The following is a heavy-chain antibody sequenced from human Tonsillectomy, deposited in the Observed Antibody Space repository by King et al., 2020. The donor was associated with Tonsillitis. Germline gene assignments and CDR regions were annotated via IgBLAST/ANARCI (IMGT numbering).Heavy chain of an antibody. CDR3: AKKGVDIRSSFDP. V-gene: IGHV3-23*04. CDR2: ISGSGGST. CDR1: GFTFSISA. J-gene: IGHJ5*02. D-gene: IGHD5-12*01. Sequence: VQLVESGGGLVQPGGSLRLSCAVSGFTFSISAMTWVRQAPGKGLEWVSAISGSGGSTYYAFSVKGRFTISRDNSKNTLYLQMSSLRAEDTALYYCAKKGVDIRSSFDPGGQGTLGIVSS.